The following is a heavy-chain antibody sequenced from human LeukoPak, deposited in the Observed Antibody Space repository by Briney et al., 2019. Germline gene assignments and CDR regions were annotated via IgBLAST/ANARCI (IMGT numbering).Heavy chain of an antibody. V-gene: IGHV3-11*01. CDR3: ARSIGLTGGGVDV. CDR2: ITNGGSTI. J-gene: IGHJ6*02. CDR1: GFTFSDYW. Sequence: GGSLRLSCAASGFTFSDYWMDWVRQAPGKGLEWVSYITNGGSTIHHADSVKGRFTISRDNAKKTLYLQMNSLRAEDTAVYYCARSIGLTGGGVDVWGQGTTVTVSS. D-gene: IGHD3-9*01.